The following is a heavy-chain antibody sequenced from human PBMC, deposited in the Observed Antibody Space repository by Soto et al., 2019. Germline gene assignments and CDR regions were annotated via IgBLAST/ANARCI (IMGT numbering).Heavy chain of an antibody. Sequence: EVQLVESGGGLVQPGGSLRLSCAASGFTFSSYSMNWVRQAPGKGLEWVSYISSSSTTKYYADSVKGRFTISRDNAKNSLYLQMNSLRAEDTAVYYCARDGCSGSNCLNWFDPWGQGTQVTVSS. CDR2: ISSSSTTK. CDR1: GFTFSSYS. CDR3: ARDGCSGSNCLNWFDP. V-gene: IGHV3-48*01. J-gene: IGHJ5*02. D-gene: IGHD2-15*01.